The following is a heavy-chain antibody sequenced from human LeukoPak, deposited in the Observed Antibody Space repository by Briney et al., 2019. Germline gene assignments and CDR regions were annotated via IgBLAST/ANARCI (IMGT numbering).Heavy chain of an antibody. J-gene: IGHJ6*03. V-gene: IGHV1-18*01. CDR1: GYTFTSYG. D-gene: IGHD1-26*01. Sequence: EASVKVSCKASGYTFTSYGITWVRQAPGQGLEWMGWISANNGNTNYAQKLQGRVTMTTDTSTSTAYMELRSLRSDDTAVYYCARERSLYMDVWGKGTTVTVSS. CDR2: ISANNGNT. CDR3: ARERSLYMDV.